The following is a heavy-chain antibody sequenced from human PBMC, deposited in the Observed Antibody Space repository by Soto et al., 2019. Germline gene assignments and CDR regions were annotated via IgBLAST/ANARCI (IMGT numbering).Heavy chain of an antibody. CDR1: GYSFSDYF. CDR2: INPKSGGT. V-gene: IGHV1-2*02. D-gene: IGHD6-19*01. J-gene: IGHJ4*02. CDR3: TKESSSGWSPFDS. Sequence: ASVKVSCKAFGYSFSDYFIHWVRQAPGQGLEWMGWINPKSGGTNYAQTFQGRVTLTRDTSITTAYMEVNGLRSDDTAIYYCTKESSSGWSPFDSWGQGALVTVSS.